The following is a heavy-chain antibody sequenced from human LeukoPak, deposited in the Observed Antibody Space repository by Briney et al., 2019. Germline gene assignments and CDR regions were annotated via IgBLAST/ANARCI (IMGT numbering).Heavy chain of an antibody. D-gene: IGHD6-19*01. CDR1: SGSISSTSSY. CDR2: IYYSGST. CDR3: ARDSSGWYLRVYFDY. J-gene: IGHJ4*02. Sequence: PSETLSLTCTVSSGSISSTSSYWGWIRQPPGKGLEWIGSIYYSGSTYYNPSLKSRVTISVDTSKNQFSLKLSSVTAADTAVYYCARDSSGWYLRVYFDYWGQGTLVTVSS. V-gene: IGHV4-39*07.